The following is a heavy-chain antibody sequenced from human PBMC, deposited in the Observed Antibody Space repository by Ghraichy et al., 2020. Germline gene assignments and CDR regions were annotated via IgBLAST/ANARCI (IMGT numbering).Heavy chain of an antibody. Sequence: SVKVSCKASGGTFSSYAISWVRQAPGQGLEWMGGIIPIFGTANYAQKFQGRVTITANESTSTAYMELSSLRSEDTAVYYCARGYYYGSGSYYKGPYYYYGMDVWGQGTTVTVSS. CDR1: GGTFSSYA. J-gene: IGHJ6*02. CDR2: IIPIFGTA. D-gene: IGHD3-10*01. V-gene: IGHV1-69*13. CDR3: ARGYYYGSGSYYKGPYYYYGMDV.